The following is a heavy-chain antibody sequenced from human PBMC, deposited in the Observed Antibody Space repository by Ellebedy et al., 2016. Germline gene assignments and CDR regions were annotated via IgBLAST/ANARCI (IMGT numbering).Heavy chain of an antibody. Sequence: SETLSFTXTVSGYSISSGYYWGWIRQPPGKGLEWIGSIYHSGSTYYNPSLKSRVTISVDTSKNQFSLKLSSVTAADTAVYYCARDSSSGWYGGGGYWGQGTLVTVSS. D-gene: IGHD6-19*01. CDR3: ARDSSSGWYGGGGY. CDR2: IYHSGST. J-gene: IGHJ4*02. V-gene: IGHV4-38-2*02. CDR1: GYSISSGYY.